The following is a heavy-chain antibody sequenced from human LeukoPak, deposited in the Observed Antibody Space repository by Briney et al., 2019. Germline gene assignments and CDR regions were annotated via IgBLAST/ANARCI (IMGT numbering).Heavy chain of an antibody. Sequence: ASVKVSCKASGGTFSSYAISWVRQAPGQGLEWMGGIIPIFGTANYAQKFQGRVTITADESTSTAYMELSSLRSEDTAVYYCARDRGHYYDSSGYPSDYWGQGTLVTVSS. CDR2: IIPIFGTA. CDR1: GGTFSSYA. CDR3: ARDRGHYYDSSGYPSDY. D-gene: IGHD3-22*01. J-gene: IGHJ4*02. V-gene: IGHV1-69*13.